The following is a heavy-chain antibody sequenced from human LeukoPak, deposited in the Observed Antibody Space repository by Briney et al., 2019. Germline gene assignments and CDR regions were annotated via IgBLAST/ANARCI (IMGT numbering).Heavy chain of an antibody. CDR1: GFTVSSNY. Sequence: GGSLRLSCAASGFTVSSNYMSWVRQAPGKGLEWVSVIYSGGSTYYADSVKGRFTISRHNSKTTLYLQMNSLRAEDTAVYYCAREGIGSDAFDTWGQGTMVTVSS. CDR3: AREGIGSDAFDT. V-gene: IGHV3-53*04. D-gene: IGHD6-25*01. J-gene: IGHJ3*02. CDR2: IYSGGST.